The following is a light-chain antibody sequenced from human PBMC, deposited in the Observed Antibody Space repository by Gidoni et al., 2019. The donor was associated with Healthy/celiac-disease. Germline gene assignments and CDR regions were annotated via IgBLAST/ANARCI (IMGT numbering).Light chain of an antibody. V-gene: IGKV4-1*01. J-gene: IGKJ5*01. CDR3: QQYYSTPIX. CDR2: WAS. CDR1: QSVLYSSNNKNY. Sequence: DIVMTQSPASLAVSLGERATINCKSSQSVLYSSNNKNYLAWYQQKPGQPPKLLIYWASTRESGVPDRFSGSGSGTDFTLTISSLQAEDVAVYYCQQYYSTPIXFXQGTRLEIK.